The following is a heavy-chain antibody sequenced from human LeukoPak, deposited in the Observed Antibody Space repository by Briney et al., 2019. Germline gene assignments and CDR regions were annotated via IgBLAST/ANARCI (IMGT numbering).Heavy chain of an antibody. J-gene: IGHJ6*03. D-gene: IGHD2-2*01. CDR2: IYTSGST. Sequence: PSETLSLTCTVSGGSISRGSYYWSWIRQPAGKGLEWIGHIYTSGSTNYNPSLKSRVTISVDTSKNQFSLKLSSVTAADTAVYYCARGVVVPAAYYYYYYMDVWGKGTTVTVSS. CDR3: ARGVVVPAAYYYYYYMDV. CDR1: GGSISRGSYY. V-gene: IGHV4-61*09.